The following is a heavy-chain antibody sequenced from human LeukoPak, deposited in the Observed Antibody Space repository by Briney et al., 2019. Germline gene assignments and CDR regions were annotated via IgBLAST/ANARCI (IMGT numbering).Heavy chain of an antibody. Sequence: ASVKVSCKASGYTSTSYDINWVRQATGQGLEWMGWMNPNSGNTGYAQKFQGRVTMTRNTSIRTSYMELSSLRSEDTAVYYCAIGYCSRTSCSWPSFDYWGQGTLVTVSS. D-gene: IGHD2-2*01. CDR1: GYTSTSYD. V-gene: IGHV1-8*01. CDR3: AIGYCSRTSCSWPSFDY. CDR2: MNPNSGNT. J-gene: IGHJ4*02.